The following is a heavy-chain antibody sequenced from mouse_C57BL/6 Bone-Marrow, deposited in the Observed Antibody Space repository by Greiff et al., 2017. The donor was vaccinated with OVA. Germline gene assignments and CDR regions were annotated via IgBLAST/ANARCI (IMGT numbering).Heavy chain of an antibody. CDR1: GFTFSDAW. CDR2: IRNKANNHAT. CDR3: TGITTVDAMDY. J-gene: IGHJ4*01. V-gene: IGHV6-6*01. Sequence: EVKLMESGGGLVQPGGSMKLSCAASGFTFSDAWMDWVRQSPEKGLEWVAEIRNKANNHATYYAESVKGRFTISRDDSKSSVYLQMNSLRAEDTGIDYCTGITTVDAMDYWGQGTSVTVSS. D-gene: IGHD1-1*01.